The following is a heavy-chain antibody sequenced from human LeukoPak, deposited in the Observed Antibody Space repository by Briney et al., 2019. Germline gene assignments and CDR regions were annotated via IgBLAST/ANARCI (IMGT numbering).Heavy chain of an antibody. V-gene: IGHV4-38-2*02. Sequence: PSETLSLTCSVSGYSISSDYYWGWIRQPPGKGLEWIGNIYHSGSTYYNPSLKSRVTISGDTSKNQFSLKLRCVTAADTAIYYCARDEAVRREFNWDYQPYFFDLWGRGTLVTVSS. CDR1: GYSISSDYY. CDR2: IYHSGST. J-gene: IGHJ2*01. CDR3: ARDEAVRREFNWDYQPYFFDL. D-gene: IGHD2/OR15-2a*01.